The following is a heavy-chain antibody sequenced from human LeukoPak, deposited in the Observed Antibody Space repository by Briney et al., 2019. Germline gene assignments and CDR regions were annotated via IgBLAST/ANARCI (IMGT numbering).Heavy chain of an antibody. CDR2: MNPANSDS. CDR1: GFSFANHW. V-gene: IGHV5-51*01. D-gene: IGHD6-13*01. CDR3: ARRIAATGREFDY. J-gene: IGHJ4*02. Sequence: GESLKISCKGSGFSFANHWIAWVRQMPGEGLEWMGIMNPANSDSRYSPSFQGQVTFSADKSISTAYLQWSSLKASDRAMYYCARRIAATGREFDYWGQGTLVTVSS.